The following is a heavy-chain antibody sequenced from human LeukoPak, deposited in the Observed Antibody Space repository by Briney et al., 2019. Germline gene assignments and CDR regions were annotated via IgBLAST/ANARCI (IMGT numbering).Heavy chain of an antibody. D-gene: IGHD3-9*01. CDR1: GGSFSGYY. V-gene: IGHV4-34*01. J-gene: IGHJ4*02. CDR3: ARLHYDILTGYAAGDY. CDR2: INHSRST. Sequence: SETLSLTCAVYGGSFSGYYWSWIRQPPGKGLEWIGEINHSRSTNYNPSLKSRVTISVDTSKNQFSLKLSSVTAADTAVYYCARLHYDILTGYAAGDYWGQGTLVTVSS.